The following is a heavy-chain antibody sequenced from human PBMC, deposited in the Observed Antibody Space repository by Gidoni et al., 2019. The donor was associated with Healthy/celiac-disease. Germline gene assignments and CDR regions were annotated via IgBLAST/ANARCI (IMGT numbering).Heavy chain of an antibody. CDR2: IYYSGST. D-gene: IGHD6-6*01. Sequence: QVQLQESGPGLVKPSETLSLTCTVSGGSISSYYWSWIRQPPGKGLEWIGYIYYSGSTNYNPSLKSRVTISVDTSKNQFSLKLSSVTAADTAVYYCAGEGIAARYDAFDIWGQGTMVTVSS. CDR1: GGSISSYY. J-gene: IGHJ3*02. CDR3: AGEGIAARYDAFDI. V-gene: IGHV4-59*01.